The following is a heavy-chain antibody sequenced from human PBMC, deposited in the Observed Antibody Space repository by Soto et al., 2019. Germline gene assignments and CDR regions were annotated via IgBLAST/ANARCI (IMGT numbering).Heavy chain of an antibody. CDR2: IYRDGST. V-gene: IGHV3-53*01. Sequence: EVQLVESRGGLIQPGGSLRLSCAASGFIISSNYMSRVRQAPGKGLEWVSVIYRDGSTYYADSVKGRFTISRDNSKNTLYLQMNSLRAEDTAVYYCARNYFDSGGGFDYWGQGTLVTVSS. J-gene: IGHJ4*02. D-gene: IGHD3-22*01. CDR3: ARNYFDSGGGFDY. CDR1: GFIISSNY.